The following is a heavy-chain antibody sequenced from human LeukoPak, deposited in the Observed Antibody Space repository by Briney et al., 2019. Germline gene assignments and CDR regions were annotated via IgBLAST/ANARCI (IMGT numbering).Heavy chain of an antibody. CDR2: INSDGSST. Sequence: PGGSLRLSCAASGFTFSSYWMHWVRQAPGKGLVWVSRINSDGSSTSYADSVKGRFTISRDNAKNTLYLQMNSLRAEDTAVYYCAGGRRGSDGDYGGYWGQGTLVTVSS. CDR1: GFTFSSYW. CDR3: AGGRRGSDGDYGGY. D-gene: IGHD4-17*01. J-gene: IGHJ4*02. V-gene: IGHV3-74*01.